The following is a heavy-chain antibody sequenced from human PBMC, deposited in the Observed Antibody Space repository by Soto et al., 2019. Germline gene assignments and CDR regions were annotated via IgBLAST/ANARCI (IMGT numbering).Heavy chain of an antibody. CDR3: ARDSLLHADYYYGRDI. Sequence: GGSLRLSCAASGFTFSSYGMHWVRQAPGKGLEWVAVIWYDGSNKYYADSVKGRFTISRDNSKNTLYLQMNSLRAEDTAVYYCARDSLLHADYYYGRDIWGQGTTVTVSS. CDR2: IWYDGSNK. J-gene: IGHJ6*02. D-gene: IGHD1-26*01. V-gene: IGHV3-33*01. CDR1: GFTFSSYG.